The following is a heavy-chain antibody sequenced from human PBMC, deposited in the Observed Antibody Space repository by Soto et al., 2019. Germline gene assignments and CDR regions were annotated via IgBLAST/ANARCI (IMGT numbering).Heavy chain of an antibody. V-gene: IGHV3-21*01. D-gene: IGHD2-15*01. CDR3: SGCSGGACHQNYGMDV. Sequence: EVHLVESGGGLVKPGGSLRLSCAVSGFTFSSCTMNWVRQAPGKGLEWVSSISPRTSHIYYADSVKGRFTISRDNAKNSLFLQMTSLRAEDTAVYYCSGCSGGACHQNYGMDVWGQGTTVTVSS. J-gene: IGHJ6*02. CDR1: GFTFSSCT. CDR2: ISPRTSHI.